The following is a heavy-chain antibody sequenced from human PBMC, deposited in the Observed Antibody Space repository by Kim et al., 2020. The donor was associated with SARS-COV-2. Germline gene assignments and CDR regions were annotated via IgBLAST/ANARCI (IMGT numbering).Heavy chain of an antibody. Sequence: GGSLRLSCAASGFTFSSYALSWVRQAPGKGLEWVSAISGSGGSTYYADSVKGRFTISRDNSQNTLYLQMNSLRVEDTAIYYCAKAAAIYNWFDPWGRGTLVTVSS. CDR1: GFTFSSYA. CDR3: AKAAAIYNWFDP. V-gene: IGHV3-23*01. CDR2: ISGSGGST. J-gene: IGHJ5*02. D-gene: IGHD6-13*01.